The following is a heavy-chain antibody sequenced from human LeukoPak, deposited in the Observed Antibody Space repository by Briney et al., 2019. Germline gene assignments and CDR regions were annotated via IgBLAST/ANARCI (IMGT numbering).Heavy chain of an antibody. CDR3: ASPYCSGISFLHVFNM. Sequence: SQTQSLTCNLSGDSVRDGRYYGPWIPQHPGKGLEWIGYKYYRGSAKYHSSLKSRLPISIDTSKNQFSLPLSSGTAADTATNYWASPYCSGISFLHVFNMWGQGTRVTVSS. CDR2: KYYRGSA. D-gene: IGHD2-15*01. J-gene: IGHJ3*02. V-gene: IGHV4-31*03. CDR1: GDSVRDGRYY.